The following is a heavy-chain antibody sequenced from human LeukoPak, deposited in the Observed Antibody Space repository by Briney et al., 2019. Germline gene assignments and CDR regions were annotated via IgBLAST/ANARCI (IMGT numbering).Heavy chain of an antibody. J-gene: IGHJ5*02. V-gene: IGHV1-2*02. CDR1: GYTFTGYY. CDR3: ARADPREHSSTWDSFDP. CDR2: NNPNSGGT. Sequence: GASVKVSCKASGYTFTGYYMHWVRQAPGQGLEWMGWNNPNSGGTNYAQKFQGRVTMTRDTSISTAYMELSRLRSDDTALYYCARADPREHSSTWDSFDPWGQGTLVTVSS. D-gene: IGHD6-13*01.